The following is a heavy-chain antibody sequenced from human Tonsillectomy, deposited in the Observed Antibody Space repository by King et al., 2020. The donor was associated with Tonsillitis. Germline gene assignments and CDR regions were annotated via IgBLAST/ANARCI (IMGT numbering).Heavy chain of an antibody. CDR3: ARESVAGPNFLNYFDY. CDR1: GFIFSSYG. J-gene: IGHJ4*02. Sequence: VQLVESGGGVVQPGRSRRLSCAASGFIFSSYGMHWVRQAPGKGLEWVAVTWYDGSHKDYADSVKGRFTISRDNSKNTLYLQMNSLRAEDTAVYYCARESVAGPNFLNYFDYWGQGTLVTVSS. V-gene: IGHV3-33*01. CDR2: TWYDGSHK. D-gene: IGHD6-19*01.